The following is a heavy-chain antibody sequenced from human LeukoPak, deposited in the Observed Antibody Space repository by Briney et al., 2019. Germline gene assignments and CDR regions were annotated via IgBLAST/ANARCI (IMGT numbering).Heavy chain of an antibody. CDR3: AREPPYYYDSSGYYPHAFDI. D-gene: IGHD3-22*01. CDR1: GGSFSDYY. CDR2: IYTSGST. Sequence: SETLSLTCAVYGGSFSDYYWSWIRQPAGKGLEWIGRIYTSGSTNYNPSLKSRVTISVDTSKNQFSLKLSSVTAADTAVYYCAREPPYYYDSSGYYPHAFDIWGQGTMVTVSS. V-gene: IGHV4-4*07. J-gene: IGHJ3*02.